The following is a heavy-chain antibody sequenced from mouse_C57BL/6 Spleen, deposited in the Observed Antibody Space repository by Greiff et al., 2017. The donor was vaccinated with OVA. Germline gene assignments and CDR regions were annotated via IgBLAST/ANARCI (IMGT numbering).Heavy chain of an antibody. CDR2: ISYDGSN. CDR1: GYSITSGYY. V-gene: IGHV3-6*01. Sequence: ESGPGLVKPSQSLSLTCSVTGYSITSGYYWNWLRQFPGNKLEWMGYISYDGSNNYNPSLKNRISITRDTSKNQFFLKLNSVTTEDTATYYCAREVSYGSSYYFDDWGQGTTLTVSS. CDR3: AREVSYGSSYYFDD. J-gene: IGHJ2*01. D-gene: IGHD1-1*01.